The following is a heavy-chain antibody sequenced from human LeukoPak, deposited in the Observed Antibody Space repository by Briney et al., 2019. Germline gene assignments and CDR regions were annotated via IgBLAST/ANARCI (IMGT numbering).Heavy chain of an antibody. D-gene: IGHD7-27*01. Sequence: GGSLRLSCAASGFTFSGYGRHWVRQAPGKGLGGGAVIWYDGSNKYYADSVKGRFTISRDNSKNTLYLQMNSLRAEDTAVYYCAKDQDWGVGYFDYWGQGTLVTVSS. V-gene: IGHV3-33*06. CDR3: AKDQDWGVGYFDY. J-gene: IGHJ4*02. CDR1: GFTFSGYG. CDR2: IWYDGSNK.